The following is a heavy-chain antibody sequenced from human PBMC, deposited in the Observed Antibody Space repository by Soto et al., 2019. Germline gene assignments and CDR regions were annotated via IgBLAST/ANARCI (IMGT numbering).Heavy chain of an antibody. CDR1: GGTFSRYT. D-gene: IGHD4-4*01. CDR3: TRGERESNYNDGNFKY. V-gene: IGHV1-69*08. Sequence: SVKVSCMPPGGTFSRYTIHWLRPAPGQGLKWMERVVPKIGSINFIRKFQGRLTLTADKSTRTAFLELSSLRPEDTAVYYCTRGERESNYNDGNFKYWGQGTQVTVSS. CDR2: VVPKIGSI. J-gene: IGHJ4*02.